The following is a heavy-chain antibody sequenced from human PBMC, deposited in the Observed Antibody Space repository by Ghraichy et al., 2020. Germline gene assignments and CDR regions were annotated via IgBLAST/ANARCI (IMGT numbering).Heavy chain of an antibody. CDR1: GFTFSSYA. Sequence: GGSLRLSCAASGFTFSSYAMSWVRQAPGKGLEWVSAISGSGGRTYYADSVKGRFTISRDNSKNTLYLQMNSLRAEDTAVYYCEKDSNYYGGNSWGLDYWGQGTLVTVSS. CDR3: EKDSNYYGGNSWGLDY. D-gene: IGHD4-23*01. J-gene: IGHJ4*02. V-gene: IGHV3-23*01. CDR2: ISGSGGRT.